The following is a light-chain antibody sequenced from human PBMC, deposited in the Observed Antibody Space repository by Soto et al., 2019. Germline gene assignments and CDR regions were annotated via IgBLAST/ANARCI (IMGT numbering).Light chain of an antibody. CDR1: SSDVGGYNY. V-gene: IGLV2-14*01. CDR3: SSYTGSSTYVV. Sequence: QSALTQPASVSGSPGQSITISCTGTSSDVGGYNYVSWYQQHPGKAPKLMIYDVSNRPSGVSNRFSGSKSGNTAPLTISGLQAEDEADYYCSSYTGSSTYVVFGGGTKLTVL. CDR2: DVS. J-gene: IGLJ2*01.